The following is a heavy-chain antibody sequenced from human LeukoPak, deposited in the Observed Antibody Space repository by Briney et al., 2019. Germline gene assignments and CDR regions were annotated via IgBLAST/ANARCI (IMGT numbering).Heavy chain of an antibody. CDR1: GYTFTGYY. J-gene: IGHJ6*02. CDR3: ARDHVLLWFGELLTRYYYYGMDV. CDR2: INPNSGGT. Sequence: ASVKVSCKASGYTFTGYYMHWVRQAPGQGLEWMGWINPNSGGTNYAQKFQGRVTMTRDTSISTAYMELSRLRSDDTAVYYCARDHVLLWFGELLTRYYYYGMDVWGQGTTVTVSS. V-gene: IGHV1-2*02. D-gene: IGHD3-10*01.